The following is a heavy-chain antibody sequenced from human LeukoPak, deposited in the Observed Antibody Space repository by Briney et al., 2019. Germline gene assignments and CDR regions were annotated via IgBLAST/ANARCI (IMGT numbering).Heavy chain of an antibody. Sequence: GGSLRLSCAASGLTFSSYSMNWVRQAPGKGLEWVSYISSSSSTIYYADSVKGRFTISRDNAKNSLYLQMNSLRAEDTAVYYCARSKGSSWPDAFDIWGQGTMVTVSS. CDR1: GLTFSSYS. CDR3: ARSKGSSWPDAFDI. D-gene: IGHD6-13*01. CDR2: ISSSSSTI. J-gene: IGHJ3*02. V-gene: IGHV3-48*01.